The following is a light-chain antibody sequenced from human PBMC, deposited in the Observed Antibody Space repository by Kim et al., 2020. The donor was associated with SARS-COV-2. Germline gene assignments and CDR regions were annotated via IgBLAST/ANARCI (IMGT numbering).Light chain of an antibody. V-gene: IGLV3-25*03. CDR1: ALSKQY. J-gene: IGLJ2*01. CDR2: QDV. CDR3: QSADTSGTSVL. Sequence: SYELTQPPSVSVSPGQTATITCSGDALSKQYSYWYQQKPGQAPVLTIYQDVERPSGIPERFSGSTSGTTVTLTIIAVQAEDDADYYCQSADTSGTSVLFG.